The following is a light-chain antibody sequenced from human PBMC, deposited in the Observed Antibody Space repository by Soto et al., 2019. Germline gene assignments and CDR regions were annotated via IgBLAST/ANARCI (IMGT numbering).Light chain of an antibody. CDR3: QQTNSFPRT. Sequence: DIQMTQSPSSLSASVVDRGTVTCRASQSISSYLNWYQQKPGKAPNLLIYAASSLQSGVPSRFSGSGSGTDFTLTINSLQPEDIATYYCQQTNSFPRTFGQGTKVDIK. CDR2: AAS. CDR1: QSISSY. J-gene: IGKJ1*01. V-gene: IGKV1-39*01.